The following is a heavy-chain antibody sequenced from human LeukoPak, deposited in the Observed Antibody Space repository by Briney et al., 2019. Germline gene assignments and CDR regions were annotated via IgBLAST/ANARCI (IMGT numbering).Heavy chain of an antibody. CDR1: GFIVSSNY. D-gene: IGHD3-16*01. CDR3: SRPGWGGFDY. Sequence: GGSLRLSCAASGFIVSSNYMTWVRQAPGKGLEWVSGISGSSGSTDYADSVKGRFTVSRDNSKNTLYLQMNSLRAEDTAVYYCSRPGWGGFDYWGQGTLVTVSS. J-gene: IGHJ4*02. V-gene: IGHV3-23*01. CDR2: ISGSSGST.